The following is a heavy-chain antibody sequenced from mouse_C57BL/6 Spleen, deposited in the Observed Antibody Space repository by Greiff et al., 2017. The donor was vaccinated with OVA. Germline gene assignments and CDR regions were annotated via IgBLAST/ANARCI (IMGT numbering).Heavy chain of an antibody. CDR3: ARKDYDDGGVDY. Sequence: QVQLQQSGAELARPGASVKLSCKASGYTFTSYGISWVKQRPGQGLEWIGEIYPRSGNTYYNEKLKGKATLTADKSSSTAYMELRSLTSEDSAVYFCARKDYDDGGVDYWGQGTTLTVSS. CDR2: IYPRSGNT. J-gene: IGHJ2*01. CDR1: GYTFTSYG. V-gene: IGHV1-81*01. D-gene: IGHD2-4*01.